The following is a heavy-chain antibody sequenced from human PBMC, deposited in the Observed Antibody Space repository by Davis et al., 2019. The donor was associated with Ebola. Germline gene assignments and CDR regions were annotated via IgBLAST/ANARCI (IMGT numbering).Heavy chain of an antibody. CDR2: IYPGDSDT. J-gene: IGHJ6*02. Sequence: PGGSLRLSCKGSGYTFNSYWLGWVRQIPGKGLEWMGIIYPGDSDTKYSPSFQGQVTISADRSITTAYLQWSSLKASDTAIYYCARGYYYFYGLDVWGQGTTVTVSS. V-gene: IGHV5-51*01. CDR3: ARGYYYFYGLDV. CDR1: GYTFNSYW.